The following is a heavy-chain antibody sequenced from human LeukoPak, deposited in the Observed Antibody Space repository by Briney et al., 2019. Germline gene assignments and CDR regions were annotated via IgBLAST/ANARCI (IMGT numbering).Heavy chain of an antibody. Sequence: GGSRRLSRADSRFTFDDYGMSWVRQAPGKGLEWGSGIYWNGDSTGYGDSVKGRFTISRDNARNSLYLQMNSLRAEDTAFYYCAREQRYCGSTSCYSFFDYWGQGTLVTVSS. CDR1: RFTFDDYG. D-gene: IGHD2-2*01. CDR3: AREQRYCGSTSCYSFFDY. J-gene: IGHJ4*02. V-gene: IGHV3-20*04. CDR2: IYWNGDST.